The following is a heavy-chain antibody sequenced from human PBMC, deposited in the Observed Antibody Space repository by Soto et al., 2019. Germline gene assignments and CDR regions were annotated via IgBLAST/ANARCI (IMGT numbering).Heavy chain of an antibody. CDR2: IRGGSGLT. D-gene: IGHD2-2*02. CDR1: GFTLSSSD. Sequence: EVQLVESGGGLVKPGGSLRLSCAASGFTLSSSDMTWVRQAPGKGLEWVSAIRGGSGLTYYAESVEGRFTISRDNSKNTRSRQMNSLRADDTAVYYCSRGGVGRYCSRSSCYTWVFDYWGQGTMVTVSS. J-gene: IGHJ4*02. V-gene: IGHV3-23*04. CDR3: SRGGVGRYCSRSSCYTWVFDY.